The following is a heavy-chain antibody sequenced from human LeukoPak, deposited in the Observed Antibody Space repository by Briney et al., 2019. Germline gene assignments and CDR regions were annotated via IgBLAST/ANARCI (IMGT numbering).Heavy chain of an antibody. CDR1: GFTFGDYA. V-gene: IGHV3-49*04. CDR2: IRNRANGGAT. Sequence: PTGGSLRLSCAASGFTFGDYALSWVRQAPGKGLEWIGFIRNRANGGATEYATSLKGRFTISRDDSKSLAYLQMNSLKTEDTALYYCTRVGSWGLHLDSGQGTLVTVSS. D-gene: IGHD6-13*01. J-gene: IGHJ4*02. CDR3: TRVGSWGLHLD.